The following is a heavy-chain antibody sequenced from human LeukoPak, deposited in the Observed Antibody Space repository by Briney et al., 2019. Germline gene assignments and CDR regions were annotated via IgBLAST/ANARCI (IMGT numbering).Heavy chain of an antibody. CDR3: AGHAAISAPGTAPFDN. V-gene: IGHV4-59*08. CDR1: GGSINNYY. D-gene: IGHD6-13*01. J-gene: IGHJ4*02. Sequence: PSETLSLTCAVSGGSINNYYWSWIRQPPGKGLDWIGYIYRGSTKYNPSLKSRVTISLDTSQNQISLKLSSVTAADTAVYYCAGHAAISAPGTAPFDNWGQGTLVTVSS. CDR2: IYRGST.